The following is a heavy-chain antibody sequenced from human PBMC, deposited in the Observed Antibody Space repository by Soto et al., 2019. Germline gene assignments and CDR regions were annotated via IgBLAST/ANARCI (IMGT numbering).Heavy chain of an antibody. Sequence: ASVKVSCKASGGTFSSYAISWVRQAPGQGLEWMGGIIPIFGTANYAQKFQGRVTITADKSTSTAYMELSSLRSEDTAVYYCARGDSGYDLDYWGQGTLVTVSS. J-gene: IGHJ4*02. CDR3: ARGDSGYDLDY. D-gene: IGHD5-12*01. CDR1: GGTFSSYA. CDR2: IIPIFGTA. V-gene: IGHV1-69*06.